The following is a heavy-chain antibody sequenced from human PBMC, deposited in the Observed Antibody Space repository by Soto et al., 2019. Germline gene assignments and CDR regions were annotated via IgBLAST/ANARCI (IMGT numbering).Heavy chain of an antibody. V-gene: IGHV3-23*01. CDR3: AKDVYSSGWYYFDY. CDR2: ISGSGGST. CDR1: GFTFSSYA. D-gene: IGHD6-19*01. J-gene: IGHJ4*02. Sequence: GGSLRLSCAASGFTFSSYAMSWIRQAQGKGLEWVSAISGSGGSTYYADSVKGRFTISRDNSKNTLYLQMNSLRAEDTAVYYCAKDVYSSGWYYFDYWGQGTLVTVSS.